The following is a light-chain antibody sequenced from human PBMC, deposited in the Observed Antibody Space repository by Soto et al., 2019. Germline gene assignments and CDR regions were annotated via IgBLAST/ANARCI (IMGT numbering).Light chain of an antibody. J-gene: IGKJ2*01. CDR3: QQYNKWPPYT. CDR2: GAS. Sequence: EIVMTQSPATLSVSPGERATLSCRASSSVSSNFACYQQKPGQAPRLLIYGASTRATGIPARFSGSGSGTEFTLTNSSLQSEDFAVYYCQQYNKWPPYTFGQGTKLEIK. CDR1: SSVSSN. V-gene: IGKV3-15*01.